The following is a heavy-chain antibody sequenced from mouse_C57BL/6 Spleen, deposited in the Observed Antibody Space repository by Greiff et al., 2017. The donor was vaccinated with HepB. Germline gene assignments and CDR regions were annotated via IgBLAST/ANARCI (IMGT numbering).Heavy chain of an antibody. Sequence: VQLQQSGAELVRPGASVTLSCKASGYTFTDYEMHWVKQTPVHGLEWIGAIYPETGGTAYNQKFKGKAILTADKSSSTAYMELRSLTSEDSAVDYCTRSGYYGSSYGYWGQGTTLTVSS. CDR3: TRSGYYGSSYGY. CDR2: IYPETGGT. V-gene: IGHV1-15*01. CDR1: GYTFTDYE. J-gene: IGHJ2*01. D-gene: IGHD1-1*01.